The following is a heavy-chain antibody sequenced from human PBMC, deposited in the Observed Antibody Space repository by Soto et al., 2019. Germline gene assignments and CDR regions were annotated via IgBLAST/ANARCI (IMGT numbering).Heavy chain of an antibody. J-gene: IGHJ5*02. CDR3: ARLTIVGATSGWFDP. CDR1: GYTFTSYG. CDR2: ISAYNGNT. V-gene: IGHV1-18*04. D-gene: IGHD1-26*01. Sequence: VSCKASGYTFTSYGISWVRQAPGQGLEWMGWISAYNGNTNYAQKLQGRVTMTTDTSTSTAYMELRSLRSDDTAVYYCARLTIVGATSGWFDPWGQGTLVTVSS.